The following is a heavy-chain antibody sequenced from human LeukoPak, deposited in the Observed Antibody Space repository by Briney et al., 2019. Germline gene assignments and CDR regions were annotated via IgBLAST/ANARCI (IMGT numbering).Heavy chain of an antibody. Sequence: GGSLRLSCAAAGFTFSSYGMHWVRQAPGKGLEWMAFIRYDGSNKYYADSVKGRFTISRDNSKNTLILQMNSLRADDTAMYYCAKDRGGSRGFDYWGQGTLVTVSS. D-gene: IGHD3-10*01. CDR1: GFTFSSYG. V-gene: IGHV3-30*02. J-gene: IGHJ4*02. CDR3: AKDRGGSRGFDY. CDR2: IRYDGSNK.